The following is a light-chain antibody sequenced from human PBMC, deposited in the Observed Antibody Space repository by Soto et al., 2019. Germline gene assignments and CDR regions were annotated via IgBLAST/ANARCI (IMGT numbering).Light chain of an antibody. J-gene: IGLJ1*01. CDR3: VSFTTSRSYV. CDR2: DII. Sequence: QSALTQPASVSCSPGQSITISCTRTSSDVGAYIFVSWYQQHPGKAPKLMIYDIINRPSGVSNRFSGSKSGNTASLTISGLQAEDEADYYCVSFTTSRSYVFGTGTKVTVL. CDR1: SSDVGAYIF. V-gene: IGLV2-14*03.